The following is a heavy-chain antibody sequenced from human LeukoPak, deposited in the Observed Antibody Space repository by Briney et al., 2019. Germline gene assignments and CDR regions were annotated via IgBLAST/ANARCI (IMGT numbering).Heavy chain of an antibody. V-gene: IGHV1-8*01. Sequence: ASVKVSCTASGYTFTSYDINWVRQATGQGLEWMGWMNPNSGNTGYAQKFQGRVTMTRDSSINTAYMELSSLRSEDTAVYYCASRSRLGYCSSTSCLSMDVWGQGTTVTVSS. CDR2: MNPNSGNT. J-gene: IGHJ6*02. CDR3: ASRSRLGYCSSTSCLSMDV. CDR1: GYTFTSYD. D-gene: IGHD2-2*01.